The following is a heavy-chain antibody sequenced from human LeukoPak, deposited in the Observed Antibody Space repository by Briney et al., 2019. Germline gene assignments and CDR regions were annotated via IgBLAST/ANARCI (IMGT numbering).Heavy chain of an antibody. CDR2: INHSGST. D-gene: IGHD3-3*01. Sequence: SETLSLTCAVYGGSFSGYYWSWIRQPPGKGLEWIGEINHSGSTNYNPSLKSRVTISVDTSKNQFSLKLSSVTAADTAVYYCARGLYRFLDLWGQGTLVTVSS. V-gene: IGHV4-34*01. CDR1: GGSFSGYY. CDR3: ARGLYRFLDL. J-gene: IGHJ4*02.